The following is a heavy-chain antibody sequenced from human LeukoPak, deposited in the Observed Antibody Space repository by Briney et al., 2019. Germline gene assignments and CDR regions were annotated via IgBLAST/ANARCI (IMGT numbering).Heavy chain of an antibody. CDR2: VDTSGST. J-gene: IGHJ6*03. CDR1: SDSLSSYY. Sequence: SETLSLTCTVSSDSLSSYYWSWVRQPAGKGLEWIGRVDTSGSTHYSPSLESRVTMSLDTSKNQFSLQLSSVTVADTAVYYCARGLGGASYYMDVWGKGTTVTVSS. CDR3: ARGLGGASYYMDV. V-gene: IGHV4-4*07. D-gene: IGHD3-16*01.